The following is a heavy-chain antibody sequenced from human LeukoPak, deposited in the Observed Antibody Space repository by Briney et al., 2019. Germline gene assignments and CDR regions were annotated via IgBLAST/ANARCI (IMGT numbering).Heavy chain of an antibody. V-gene: IGHV4-61*02. CDR2: IYTSGST. J-gene: IGHJ6*03. Sequence: PSQTLSLTCTVSGGSISSGSYYWSWIRQPAGKGLEWIGRIYTSGSTNYNPSLKSRATISVDTSKNQFSLKLSSVTAADTAVYYCARALRSMGYYYYYMDVWGKGTTVTVSS. D-gene: IGHD6-6*01. CDR1: GGSISSGSYY. CDR3: ARALRSMGYYYYYMDV.